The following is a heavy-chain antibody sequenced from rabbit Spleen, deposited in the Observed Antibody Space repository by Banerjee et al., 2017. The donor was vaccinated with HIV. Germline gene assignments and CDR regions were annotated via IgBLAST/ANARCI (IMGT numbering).Heavy chain of an antibody. CDR1: GFTISSTYY. Sequence: QEQLEESGGGLVTPGGILTLSCKASGFTISSTYYMSWVRQAPGKGLEWIGTIYDSGAPWYASWVNGRFTISSDNAQNTVFLQMTSLTAADTATYFCARDGAGGSYFALWGPGTLVTFS. CDR2: IYDSGAP. V-gene: IGHV1S43*01. CDR3: ARDGAGGSYFAL. J-gene: IGHJ6*01. D-gene: IGHD8-1*01.